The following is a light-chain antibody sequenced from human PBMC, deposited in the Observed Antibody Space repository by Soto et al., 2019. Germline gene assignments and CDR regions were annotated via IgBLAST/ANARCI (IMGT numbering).Light chain of an antibody. CDR3: QQFDSHTIT. CDR2: KAS. CDR1: QSVNTW. Sequence: DIQMTQSPSTLSASVGDRVTITCRASQSVNTWLAWYQQKPGKAPNLLIYKASILESGVPLRFSGSGSGTEFTLTISSLQPDDFATYYCQQFDSHTITFGQGTRLEIE. V-gene: IGKV1-5*03. J-gene: IGKJ5*01.